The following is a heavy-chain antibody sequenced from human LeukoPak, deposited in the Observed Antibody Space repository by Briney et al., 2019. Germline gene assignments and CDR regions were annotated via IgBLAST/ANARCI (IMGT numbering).Heavy chain of an antibody. J-gene: IGHJ5*02. D-gene: IGHD2-15*01. CDR1: GGTFSSCA. Sequence: SVKVSCKASGGTFSSCAISWVRQAPGQGLEWMGRIIPIFGTANYAQKFQGRVTITTDESTSTAYMELSSLRSEDTAVYYCARERGDDIVVVVAATTWFDPWGQGTLVTVSS. CDR2: IIPIFGTA. V-gene: IGHV1-69*05. CDR3: ARERGDDIVVVVAATTWFDP.